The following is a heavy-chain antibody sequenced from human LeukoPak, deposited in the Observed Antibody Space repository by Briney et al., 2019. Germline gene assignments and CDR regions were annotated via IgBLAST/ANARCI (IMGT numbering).Heavy chain of an antibody. V-gene: IGHV3-66*03. CDR2: IYSRGST. D-gene: IGHD3-22*01. CDR3: ARDYYGP. Sequence: GGSLRLSCAASGFTVSNNYMRWVRQAPGKGLEWVSSIYSRGSTSYVDSVKGRFTISRDNSKNTLFLQMNSLRVEDTAVYYCARDYYGPWGQGALVSVSS. CDR1: GFTVSNNY. J-gene: IGHJ5*02.